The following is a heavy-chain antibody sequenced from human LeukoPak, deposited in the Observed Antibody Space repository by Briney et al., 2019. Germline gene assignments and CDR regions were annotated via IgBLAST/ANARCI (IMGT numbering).Heavy chain of an antibody. Sequence: ASVKVSCKASGYTFTGYYMHWVRQAPGQGLEWMGWINPNSGGTNYAQKFQGRVTITADKSTSTAYMELSSLRSEDTAVYYCARGLQLVLDYYYYMDVWGKGTTVTVSS. CDR3: ARGLQLVLDYYYYMDV. D-gene: IGHD6-13*01. V-gene: IGHV1-2*02. CDR2: INPNSGGT. J-gene: IGHJ6*03. CDR1: GYTFTGYY.